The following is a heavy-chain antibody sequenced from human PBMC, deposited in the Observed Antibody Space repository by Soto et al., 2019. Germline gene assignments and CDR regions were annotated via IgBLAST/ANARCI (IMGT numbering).Heavy chain of an antibody. Sequence: EVQLVESGGGLVKPGGSLRLSCAASGFTFSSYSMNWVRQAPGKGLEWVSSISSSSSYIYYADSVKGRFTISRDNAKTSLYRQMNSLGAEDMAVYYCARDQPGYSYGYGLGYWGQGTLVTVSS. CDR1: GFTFSSYS. V-gene: IGHV3-21*01. CDR2: ISSSSSYI. J-gene: IGHJ4*02. CDR3: ARDQPGYSYGYGLGY. D-gene: IGHD5-18*01.